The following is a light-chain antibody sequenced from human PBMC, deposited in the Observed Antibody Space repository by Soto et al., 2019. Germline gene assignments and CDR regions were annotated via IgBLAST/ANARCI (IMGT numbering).Light chain of an antibody. Sequence: QSVLTQPASVSGSPGQSITISCTGTSSDVGGYKYVSWYQKHPGKAPKVIIFEGSSRPSGVSNRFSGSKSGNTASLTISGLQAEDEADYYCSSYTSDTSPYVFGTGTKLTVL. CDR3: SSYTSDTSPYV. CDR1: SSDVGGYKY. V-gene: IGLV2-14*01. CDR2: EGS. J-gene: IGLJ1*01.